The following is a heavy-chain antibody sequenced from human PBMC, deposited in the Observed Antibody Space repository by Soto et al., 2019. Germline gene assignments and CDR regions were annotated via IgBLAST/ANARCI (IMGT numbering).Heavy chain of an antibody. J-gene: IGHJ4*02. V-gene: IGHV3-33*01. CDR1: GFTFKNHG. CDR3: AREEMGAGNYLDF. CDR2: VWFGGTVK. Sequence: GGSLRLSCAASGFTFKNHGMHWVRQAPGKGLDWVAVVWFGGTVKYYADSVKGRFTVSRDNFNDMLFLEMNSLRVEDTGVYYCAREEMGAGNYLDFWGQGTLVTVSS.